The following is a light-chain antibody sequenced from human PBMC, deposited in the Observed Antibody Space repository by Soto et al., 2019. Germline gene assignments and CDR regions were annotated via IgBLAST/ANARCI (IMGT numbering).Light chain of an antibody. CDR2: AAD. CDR3: QQSYDMPWT. J-gene: IGKJ1*01. CDR1: QNITNY. Sequence: DVQRTRSPSALAASVGATVSLTCRASQNITNYLTWFQQKPGKAPSLLIFAADNLQDGVPSRFSGSGSGRDFSLTISSLQPEDFATYYCQQSYDMPWTFGQGTKVDIK. V-gene: IGKV1-39*01.